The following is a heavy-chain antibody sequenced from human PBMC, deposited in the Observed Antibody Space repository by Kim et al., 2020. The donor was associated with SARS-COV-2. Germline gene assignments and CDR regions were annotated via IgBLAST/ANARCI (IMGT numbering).Heavy chain of an antibody. Sequence: GGSLRLSCAASGFTFSPYAMTWVRQAPGQGLECVSGISGRGDTTFYAEPVKGRVTISRDNPTNTLYLQMNILRADYTAVYDCAKTLYGGMDVWAQGTMVTVSS. V-gene: IGHV3-23*01. CDR3: AKTLYGGMDV. J-gene: IGHJ6*02. CDR2: ISGRGDTT. D-gene: IGHD2-8*01. CDR1: GFTFSPYA.